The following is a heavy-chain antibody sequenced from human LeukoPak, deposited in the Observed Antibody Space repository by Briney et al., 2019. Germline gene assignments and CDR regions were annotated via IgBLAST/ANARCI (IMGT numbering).Heavy chain of an antibody. CDR2: INPSGGST. V-gene: IGHV1-46*01. CDR3: AGALTGSTFFDY. D-gene: IGHD2-8*02. Sequence: ASVKVSCKASRYTFTSYHMNWVRQAPGQGLEWMGIINPSGGSTRYAQKFQGRVTMTRDTSTSTVYMELSSLRSEDTAVYYCAGALTGSTFFDYWGQGTLVTVSS. CDR1: RYTFTSYH. J-gene: IGHJ4*02.